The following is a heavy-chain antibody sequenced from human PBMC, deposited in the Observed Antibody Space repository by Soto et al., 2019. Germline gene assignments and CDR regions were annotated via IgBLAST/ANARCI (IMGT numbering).Heavy chain of an antibody. D-gene: IGHD3-16*01. Sequence: GESLKISCEGSGYRFASYWITWVCQVPGKGLEWMGRIDPLDSQTNYSASFQGHVTFSADKSINTAFLQWSSLRASDSATYFCTRHAVITSGGVIVSHWFDPWGPRTPVTVSS. CDR2: IDPLDSQT. V-gene: IGHV5-10-1*01. CDR3: TRHAVITSGGVIVSHWFDP. CDR1: GYRFASYW. J-gene: IGHJ5*02.